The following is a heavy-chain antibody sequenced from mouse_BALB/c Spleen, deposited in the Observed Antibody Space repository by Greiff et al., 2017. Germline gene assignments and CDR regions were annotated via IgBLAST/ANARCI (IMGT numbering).Heavy chain of an antibody. CDR1: GFTFSSFG. Sequence: EVKLMESGGGLVQPGGSRKLSCAASGFTFSSFGMHWVRQAPEKGLEWVAYISSGSSTIYYADTVKGRFTISRDNPKNTLFLQMTSLRSEDTAMYYCARSRYFDYWSQGTTLTVSS. CDR2: ISSGSSTI. CDR3: ARSRYFDY. V-gene: IGHV5-17*02. J-gene: IGHJ2*01.